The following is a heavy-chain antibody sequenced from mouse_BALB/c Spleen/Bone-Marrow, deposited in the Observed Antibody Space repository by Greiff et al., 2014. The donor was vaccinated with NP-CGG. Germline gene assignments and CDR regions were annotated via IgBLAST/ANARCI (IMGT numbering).Heavy chain of an antibody. CDR3: ARHNRYAYYFDY. Sequence: VQLQQSGSVLVRPGASVRLSCKASGYTFTSSWMHWAKQRPGQGPEWIGEIHPNSGNINYNEKFKGKATLTEDTSSSIVYVDLSSLTSENSAFYYCARHNRYAYYFDYWGQGTTLTVSS. J-gene: IGHJ2*01. D-gene: IGHD2-14*01. V-gene: IGHV1S130*01. CDR2: IHPNSGNI. CDR1: GYTFTSSW.